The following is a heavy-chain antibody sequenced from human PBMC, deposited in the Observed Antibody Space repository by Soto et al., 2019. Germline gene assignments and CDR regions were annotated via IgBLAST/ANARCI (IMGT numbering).Heavy chain of an antibody. V-gene: IGHV4-59*12. Sequence: SETLSLTCTAAAVSISSYYSSWIRQPPGKGLVWIGYIYYRRRTNYNPSIKSRVTISVDTSKNQFSLKLSSVTAADPAVYYCARGTDGRKAVAGSYYYYYGMDVWGQGTTVTVSS. CDR3: ARGTDGRKAVAGSYYYYYGMDV. CDR1: AVSISSYY. D-gene: IGHD6-19*01. J-gene: IGHJ6*02. CDR2: IYYRRRT.